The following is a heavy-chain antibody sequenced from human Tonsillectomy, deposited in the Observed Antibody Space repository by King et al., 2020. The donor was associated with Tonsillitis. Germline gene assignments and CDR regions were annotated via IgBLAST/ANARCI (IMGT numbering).Heavy chain of an antibody. D-gene: IGHD2-15*01. CDR2: ISGSGGST. CDR1: GFTFSSYA. V-gene: IGHV3-23*04. J-gene: IGHJ6*02. CDR3: ANHQTERYCTGGSCSYYYYYGMDG. Sequence: VQLVESGGGLVQPGGSLRLSCAASGFTFSSYAMSWVRQAPGKGLEWVSTISGSGGSTYYADSVKGRFTISRDNSKNTLYLQMNSLRAEDTAVYYCANHQTERYCTGGSCSYYYYYGMDGSGQGTTVTASS.